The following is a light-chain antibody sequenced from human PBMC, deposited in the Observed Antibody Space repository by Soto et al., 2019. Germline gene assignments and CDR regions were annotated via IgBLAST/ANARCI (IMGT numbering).Light chain of an antibody. Sequence: EVVMTQSPAALSVSPGEGATLSCRASQTVDNNLAWYQQRPGQAPRLLIYRVSTRATGIPARFSGSGSGIEFTLTISSLQSEDFAVYYCQHYNSWPLTFGGGTKVDIK. CDR1: QTVDNN. CDR3: QHYNSWPLT. J-gene: IGKJ4*01. CDR2: RVS. V-gene: IGKV3-15*01.